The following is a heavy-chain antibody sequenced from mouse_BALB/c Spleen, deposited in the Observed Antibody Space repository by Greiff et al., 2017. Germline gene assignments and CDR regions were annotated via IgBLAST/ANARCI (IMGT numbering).Heavy chain of an antibody. J-gene: IGHJ1*01. CDR3: AREELGYFDV. Sequence: QVQLQQPGAELVKPGASVKLSCKASGYTFTSYWMHWVKQRPGQGLEWIGEINPSNGRTNYNEKFKSKATLTVDKSSSTAYMQLSSLTSEDSAVYYCAREELGYFDVWGAGTTVTVSS. V-gene: IGHV1S81*02. CDR2: INPSNGRT. D-gene: IGHD4-1*01. CDR1: GYTFTSYW.